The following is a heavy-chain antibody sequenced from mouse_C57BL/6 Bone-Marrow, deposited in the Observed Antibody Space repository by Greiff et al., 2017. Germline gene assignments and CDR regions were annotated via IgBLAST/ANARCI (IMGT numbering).Heavy chain of an antibody. Sequence: QVTLKECGPGILQSSQTLSLTCSFSGFSLSTSGMGVSWIRQPSGKGLEWLAHIYWDDDKRYNPSLKSRLTISKDTSRNQVFLKITSVDTADTATYYCARSGGYYVDWYFDVWGTGTTVTVSS. J-gene: IGHJ1*03. D-gene: IGHD2-3*01. CDR1: GFSLSTSGMG. CDR2: IYWDDDK. CDR3: ARSGGYYVDWYFDV. V-gene: IGHV8-12*01.